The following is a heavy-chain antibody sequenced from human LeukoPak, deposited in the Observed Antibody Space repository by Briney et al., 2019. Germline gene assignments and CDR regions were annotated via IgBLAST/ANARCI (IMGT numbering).Heavy chain of an antibody. CDR2: INPDGGNT. J-gene: IGHJ3*02. D-gene: IGHD5-24*01. Sequence: ASVKVSCKASGYTFTSFYMQWVRQAPGQGLEWMGIINPDGGNTNYAQNFQGRVTLTRDTSTSTVYMELSSLRSEDTAIYYCARIRDGYNDAYDIWGQGTVVTVPS. CDR3: ARIRDGYNDAYDI. V-gene: IGHV1-46*01. CDR1: GYTFTSFY.